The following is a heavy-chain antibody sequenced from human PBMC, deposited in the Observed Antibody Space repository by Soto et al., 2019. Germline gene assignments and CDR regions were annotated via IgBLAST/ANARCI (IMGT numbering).Heavy chain of an antibody. CDR1: GFTFSLFT. V-gene: IGHV3-21*01. CDR2: VSPTSNYM. J-gene: IGHJ5*01. D-gene: IGHD2-15*01. CDR3: AFALVSPEGSCDP. Sequence: GVSLRLSCEASGFTFSLFTMAWVRQEPGKGLEWVSCVSPTSNYMYYADSVKGRFTTYRDNAKNSVFLQMNSLRVEDTAVYFCAFALVSPEGSCDPWGQGTLVTVSS.